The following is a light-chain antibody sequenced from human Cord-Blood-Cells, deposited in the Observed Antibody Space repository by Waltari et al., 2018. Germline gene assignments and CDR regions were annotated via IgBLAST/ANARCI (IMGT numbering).Light chain of an antibody. J-gene: IGLJ2*01. CDR2: DVS. CDR3: CSYAGSFVV. Sequence: QSALTQPRPVPGSPGRSVTISCTGTSSDVGGYNSAPWYQQHPGKAPNLLLYDVSKRPSGVPDRFAGSNAGNTASLTISGLQAEDEADYYCCSYAGSFVVFGGGTKLTVL. V-gene: IGLV2-11*01. CDR1: SSDVGGYNS.